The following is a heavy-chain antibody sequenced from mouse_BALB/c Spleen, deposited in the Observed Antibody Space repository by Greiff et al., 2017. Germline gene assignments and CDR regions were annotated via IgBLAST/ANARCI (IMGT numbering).Heavy chain of an antibody. J-gene: IGHJ2*01. CDR1: GFTFSSFG. D-gene: IGHD4-1*01. V-gene: IGHV5-17*02. CDR2: ISSGSSTI. CDR3: ARSALGCDY. Sequence: DVQLVESGGGLVQPGGSRKLSCAASGFTFSSFGMHWVRQAPEKGLEWVAYISSGSSTIYYADTVKGRFTISRDNPKNTLFLQMTSLRSEDTAMYYCARSALGCDYWGQGTTLTVSS.